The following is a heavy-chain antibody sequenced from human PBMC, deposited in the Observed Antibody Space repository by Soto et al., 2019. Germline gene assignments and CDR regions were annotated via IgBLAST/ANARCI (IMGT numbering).Heavy chain of an antibody. V-gene: IGHV3-30-3*01. J-gene: IGHJ4*02. CDR2: ISYDGSNK. Sequence: GGSLRLSCAASGFTFSSYAMHWVRQAPGKGLGWVAVISYDGSNKYYADSVKGRFTISRDNSKNTLYLQMNSLRAEDTALYYCARDLFNTGVTIFGVVRGLDYCGQGTLGNVYS. CDR1: GFTFSSYA. CDR3: ARDLFNTGVTIFGVVRGLDY. D-gene: IGHD3-3*01.